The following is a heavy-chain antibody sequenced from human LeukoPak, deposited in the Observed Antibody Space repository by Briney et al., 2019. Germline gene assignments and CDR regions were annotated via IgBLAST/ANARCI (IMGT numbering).Heavy chain of an antibody. CDR1: GGTFSSYA. V-gene: IGHV1-69*05. CDR2: IIPIFGTA. Sequence: SVTVSCKASGGTFSSYAISWVRQAPGQGLEWMGGIIPIFGTANYAQKFQGRVTITTDESTSTAYMELSSLRSEDTAVYYCARGSWYSAAALGYWGQGTLVTVSS. CDR3: ARGSWYSAAALGY. D-gene: IGHD6-13*01. J-gene: IGHJ4*02.